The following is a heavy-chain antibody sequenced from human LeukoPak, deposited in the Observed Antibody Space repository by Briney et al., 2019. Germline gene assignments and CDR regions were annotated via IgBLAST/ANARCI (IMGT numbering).Heavy chain of an antibody. J-gene: IGHJ2*01. CDR3: ARTLDTAIQTYWYFDL. CDR1: GGSISSSSYY. Sequence: SETLSLTCTVSGGSISSSSYYWGWIRQPPGKGLEWIGSIYYSGSTYYNPSLKSRVTISVDTSKNQFSLKLSSVTAADTAVYYCARTLDTAIQTYWYFDLWGRGTLVTVSS. D-gene: IGHD5-18*01. V-gene: IGHV4-39*07. CDR2: IYYSGST.